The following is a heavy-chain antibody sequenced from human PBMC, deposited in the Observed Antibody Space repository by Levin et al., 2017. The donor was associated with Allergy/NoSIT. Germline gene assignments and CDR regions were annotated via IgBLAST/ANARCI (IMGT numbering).Heavy chain of an antibody. CDR2: ITSSGSTT. D-gene: IGHD5-12*01. Sequence: GGSLRLSCVASGFDFPSHEMNWVRRAPGKGLEWLSYITSSGSTTYYADSVKGRSTISRDNAKNLLYLQMNCPRVEDTAVYYCVRGGYTGYVFNAFDAWGQGTVVTVSS. V-gene: IGHV3-48*03. J-gene: IGHJ3*01. CDR1: GFDFPSHE. CDR3: VRGGYTGYVFNAFDA.